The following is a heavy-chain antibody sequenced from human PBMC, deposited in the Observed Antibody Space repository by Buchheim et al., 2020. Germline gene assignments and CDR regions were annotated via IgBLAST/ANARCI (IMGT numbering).Heavy chain of an antibody. J-gene: IGHJ4*02. D-gene: IGHD3-22*01. CDR3: AKDRSVVGLFDY. CDR1: GFTFSTSA. CDR2: ISGSGDSK. Sequence: EVQLLESGGGSVQPGGSLRLSCGASGFTFSTSAMSWVRQAPGKGLEWVSGISGSGDSKYYADSVKGRFTISRDNSKNTLYLQMNSLRAEDTAVYYCAKDRSVVGLFDYWGQGTL. V-gene: IGHV3-23*01.